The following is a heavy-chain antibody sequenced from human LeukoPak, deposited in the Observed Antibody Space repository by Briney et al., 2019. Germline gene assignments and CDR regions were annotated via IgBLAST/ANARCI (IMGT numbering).Heavy chain of an antibody. CDR1: GGSISSYY. J-gene: IGHJ6*03. D-gene: IGHD4-17*01. CDR3: ARAPTVTYYYYMDV. CDR2: IYTSGST. V-gene: IGHV4-4*07. Sequence: PSETLSLTCTVSGGSISSYYWSWIRQPAGKGLEWIGRIYTSGSTNYNPSLKSRVTISVDTSKNQFSLKLSSVTAADTAVYYCARAPTVTYYYYMDVWGKGTTVTISS.